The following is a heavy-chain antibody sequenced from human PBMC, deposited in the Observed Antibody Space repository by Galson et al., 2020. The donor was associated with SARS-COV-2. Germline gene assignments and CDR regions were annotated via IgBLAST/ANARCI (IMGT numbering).Heavy chain of an antibody. CDR3: ASLFGFLYFDY. D-gene: IGHD2-21*01. CDR2: IFHSGST. V-gene: IGHV4-39*01. CDR1: GGSISSMSYY. J-gene: IGHJ4*02. Sequence: SETLSLTCTVSGGSISSMSYYWGWIRQPPGKGLEWVGSIFHSGSTYYNPSLESRVTISVDTSKNQFSLRLNSVTAADTAVYYCASLFGFLYFDYWGQGTLVTVSS.